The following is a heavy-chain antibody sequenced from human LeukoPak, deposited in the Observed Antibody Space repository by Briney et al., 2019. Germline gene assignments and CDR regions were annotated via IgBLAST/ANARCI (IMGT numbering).Heavy chain of an antibody. CDR3: AKSYDSSGFYLPY. Sequence: GGSLRLSSAASGFSFSSYAMSWVRQAPGKGLEWVSAISGSRGATYYADSVRGRFTISRDNSKNTLYLQMNSLRAEDTALYYCAKSYDSSGFYLPYWGQGTLVTVSS. CDR1: GFSFSSYA. J-gene: IGHJ4*02. V-gene: IGHV3-23*01. CDR2: ISGSRGAT. D-gene: IGHD3-22*01.